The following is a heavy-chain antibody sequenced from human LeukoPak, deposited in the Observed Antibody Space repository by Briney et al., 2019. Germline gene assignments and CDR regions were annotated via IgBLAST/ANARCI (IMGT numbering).Heavy chain of an antibody. Sequence: ASVKVSCKASGYTFTSYYMHWVRQAPGQGLGWMGIINPSGGSTSYAQKFQGRVTMTRDTSTSTVYMELSSLRSEDTAVYYCARRGPYSSGWRGSMGYWGQGTLVTVSS. CDR3: ARRGPYSSGWRGSMGY. CDR2: INPSGGST. V-gene: IGHV1-46*01. D-gene: IGHD6-19*01. J-gene: IGHJ4*02. CDR1: GYTFTSYY.